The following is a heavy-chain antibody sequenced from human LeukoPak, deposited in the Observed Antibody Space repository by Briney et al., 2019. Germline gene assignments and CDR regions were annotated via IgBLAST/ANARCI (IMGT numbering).Heavy chain of an antibody. CDR3: ARGGAGRVYYFYY. Sequence: SGGSPRLSCAASEFTVSSNSMSWVRQAPGKGLEWVSVIFGGGSTYYADSVKGRFTISRDDSKNTLYLLMDTLRVEDTAVYYCARGGAGRVYYFYYWGQGTLVTVSS. D-gene: IGHD1-26*01. V-gene: IGHV3-66*01. CDR2: IFGGGST. J-gene: IGHJ4*02. CDR1: EFTVSSNS.